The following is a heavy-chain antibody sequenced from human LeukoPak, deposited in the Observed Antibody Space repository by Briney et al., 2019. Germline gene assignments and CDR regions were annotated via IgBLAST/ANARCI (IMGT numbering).Heavy chain of an antibody. CDR2: ITDSGDGT. V-gene: IGHV3-23*01. CDR3: AKGLRATYDS. Sequence: GGSLRLSCAASGFTFSSYAMTWVRQAPGKGLEGVSSITDSGDGTYYADSVKGRFTISRDNSKNTLYLQVNSLRADDTAVYYCAKGLRATYDSWGQGTLVTVSS. J-gene: IGHJ4*02. CDR1: GFTFSSYA.